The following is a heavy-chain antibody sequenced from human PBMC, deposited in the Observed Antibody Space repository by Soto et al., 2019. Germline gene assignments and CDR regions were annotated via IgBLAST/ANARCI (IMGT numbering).Heavy chain of an antibody. CDR1: GFTFSSYR. Sequence: GGSLRLCCAASGFTFSSYRMNWVSQAPGEGLEWVSSISSSSSYIYYADSVKGRFTISRDNAKNSLYLQMNSLRAEDTAVYYCTREREYSTGWATGGYYLYYGMDVLYREATVAVSS. CDR3: TREREYSTGWATGGYYLYYGMDV. D-gene: IGHD6-19*01. V-gene: IGHV3-21*01. J-gene: IGHJ6*02. CDR2: ISSSSSYI.